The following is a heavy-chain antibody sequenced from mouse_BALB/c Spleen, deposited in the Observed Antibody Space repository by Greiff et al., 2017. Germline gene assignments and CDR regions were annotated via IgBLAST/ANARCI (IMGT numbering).Heavy chain of an antibody. CDR2: ISSGGSYT. V-gene: IGHV5-6*01. CDR3: ARGGLLYAMDY. CDR1: GFTFSSYG. J-gene: IGHJ4*01. D-gene: IGHD1-1*02. Sequence: EVQLVESGGDLVKPGGSLKLSCAASGFTFSSYGMSWVRQTPDKRLEWVATISSGGSYTYYPDSVKGRFTISRDNAKNTLYLQMSSLKSEDTAMYYCARGGLLYAMDYWGQGTSVTVSS.